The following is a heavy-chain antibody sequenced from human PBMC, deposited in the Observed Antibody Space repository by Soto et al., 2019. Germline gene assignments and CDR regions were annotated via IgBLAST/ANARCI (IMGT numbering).Heavy chain of an antibody. CDR3: ARHEWLQLWLVTEY. Sequence: QLQLQESGPGLVKPSETLSLPCSVSGDSIGSSTNYWGWIRQPPGKGLEWIGTIYHSGNTYYNPTLKSRVAISVDMSKNQFSLRLNSVTAADTAVYYCARHEWLQLWLVTEYWGQGALVTVSS. CDR2: IYHSGNT. V-gene: IGHV4-39*01. CDR1: GDSIGSSTNY. J-gene: IGHJ4*02. D-gene: IGHD5-18*01.